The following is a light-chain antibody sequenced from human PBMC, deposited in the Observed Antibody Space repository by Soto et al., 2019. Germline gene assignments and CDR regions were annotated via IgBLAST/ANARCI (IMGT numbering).Light chain of an antibody. CDR2: YDR. J-gene: IGLJ2*01. CDR3: QVWDSSSDHPGV. Sequence: SSELTQPPSVSVSPGNTARITCGGNNIGSQSVHWYQQKPGQAPVLVVFYDRVRPSGIPERFSGSNSGNTATLTISRVEAGDEADYYCQVWDSSSDHPGVFGGGTKVTVL. CDR1: NIGSQS. V-gene: IGLV3-21*04.